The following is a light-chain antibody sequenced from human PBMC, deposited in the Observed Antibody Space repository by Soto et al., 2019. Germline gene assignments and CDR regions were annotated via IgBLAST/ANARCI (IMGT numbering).Light chain of an antibody. CDR3: SSFGGSNDVL. CDR2: GST. V-gene: IGLV1-40*01. Sequence: QSVLTQPPSVSGAPGQRVTISCIGNKSNIGAGFDVHWYHQIPGTTPRLLIYGSTDRPSGVPDRFSGSKSGTSASLVITGLQAEDEADYYCSSFGGSNDVLFGGGTKLTVL. J-gene: IGLJ2*01. CDR1: KSNIGAGFD.